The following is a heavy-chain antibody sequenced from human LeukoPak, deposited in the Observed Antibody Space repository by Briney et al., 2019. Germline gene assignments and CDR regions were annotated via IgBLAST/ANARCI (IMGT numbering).Heavy chain of an antibody. CDR3: AKDLRYGVRYYYYYGMDV. V-gene: IGHV3-30*18. Sequence: RSLRLSCAASGFTFSSYGMHWVRQAPGKGLEWVAVISYDGSNKYYADSVKGRFTISRDNSKNTLYLQMNSLRAEDTAVYYCAKDLRYGVRYYYYYGMDVWGQGTTVTISS. CDR1: GFTFSSYG. J-gene: IGHJ6*02. CDR2: ISYDGSNK. D-gene: IGHD4-17*01.